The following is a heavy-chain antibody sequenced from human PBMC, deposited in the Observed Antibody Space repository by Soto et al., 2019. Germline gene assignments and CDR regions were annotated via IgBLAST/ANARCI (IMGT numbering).Heavy chain of an antibody. CDR3: AKAKAKYQLLDTIWDY. CDR2: ISYDGSNK. Sequence: QVQLVESGGGVVQPGRSLRLSCAASGFTFSSYGMHWVRQAPGKGLEWVAVISYDGSNKYYADSVKGRFTISRDNSKNTLYLQMNSRRAEDTVVYYCAKAKAKYQLLDTIWDYWGQGTLVTVSS. V-gene: IGHV3-30*18. J-gene: IGHJ4*02. D-gene: IGHD2-2*01. CDR1: GFTFSSYG.